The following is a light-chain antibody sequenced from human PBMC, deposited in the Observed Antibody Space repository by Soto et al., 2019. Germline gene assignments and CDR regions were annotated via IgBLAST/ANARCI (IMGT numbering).Light chain of an antibody. V-gene: IGLV4-69*01. CDR1: SGHSSNA. CDR3: QTWGTGIVV. CDR2: LNSDGSH. Sequence: QSVLTQSPSASASLGASVKLTCTLSSGHSSNAIAWHQQQPEKGPRYLMKLNSDGSHSKGDGIPDRFSGSSSGAERYLTISSLQSEDEAYYYCQTWGTGIVVFGGGTKLTVL. J-gene: IGLJ2*01.